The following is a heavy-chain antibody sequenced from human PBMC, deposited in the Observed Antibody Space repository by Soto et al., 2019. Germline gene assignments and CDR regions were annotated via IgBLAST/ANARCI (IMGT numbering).Heavy chain of an antibody. D-gene: IGHD6-19*01. CDR3: ARESAVAALDP. J-gene: IGHJ5*02. Sequence: ASVKVSCKASGYTFTSYGISWVRQAPGQGLEWMGWISAYNGNTNYAQKHQGRVTMTTDTSTSTAYKELRSLRSDATAVYYCARESAVAALDPWGQGTLVTLS. CDR1: GYTFTSYG. V-gene: IGHV1-18*01. CDR2: ISAYNGNT.